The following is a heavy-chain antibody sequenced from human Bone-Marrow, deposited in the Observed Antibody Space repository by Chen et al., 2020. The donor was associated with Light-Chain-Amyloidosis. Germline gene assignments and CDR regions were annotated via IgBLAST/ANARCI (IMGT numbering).Heavy chain of an antibody. CDR2: ISWNSDDI. Sequence: EVQLVESGGDLVQPGRSLRLSCIASGFTFDDYAMHWVRQVPGKGLEWVSVISWNSDDIGYADSVKGRFFISRDNAKNSLDLQMNSLRVEDTALYYCAKDFHFGSGTSHGALDIWGRGTMVTVSS. CDR3: AKDFHFGSGTSHGALDI. J-gene: IGHJ3*02. D-gene: IGHD3-10*01. V-gene: IGHV3-9*01. CDR1: GFTFDDYA.